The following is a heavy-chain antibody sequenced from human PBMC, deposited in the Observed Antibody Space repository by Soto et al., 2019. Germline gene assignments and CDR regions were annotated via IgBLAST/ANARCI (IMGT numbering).Heavy chain of an antibody. D-gene: IGHD3-3*01. Sequence: GGSLRLSCAASGFTFSSYGMHWVRQAPGKGLEWVAVIWYDGSNKYYADSVKGRFTISRDNSKNTLYLQMNSLRAEDTAVYYCARERTITHGKVEYDYYMDVWGKGTTVTVSS. CDR1: GFTFSSYG. CDR2: IWYDGSNK. V-gene: IGHV3-33*01. CDR3: ARERTITHGKVEYDYYMDV. J-gene: IGHJ6*03.